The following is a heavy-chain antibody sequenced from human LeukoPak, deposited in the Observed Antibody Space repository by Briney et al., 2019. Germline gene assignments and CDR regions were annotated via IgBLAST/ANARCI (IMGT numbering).Heavy chain of an antibody. J-gene: IGHJ4*02. CDR3: AKGAPVQYYDGSGTIDY. D-gene: IGHD3-22*01. CDR2: ISYEGSNK. V-gene: IGHV3-30*18. Sequence: GGSLRPSCAASGFTFSSYGMSWVRQAPGKGLEWVAVISYEGSNKYYADSVKGRFTISRDNSKNTLYLQMNSLRAEDTAVYYCAKGAPVQYYDGSGTIDYWGQGTLVTVSS. CDR1: GFTFSSYG.